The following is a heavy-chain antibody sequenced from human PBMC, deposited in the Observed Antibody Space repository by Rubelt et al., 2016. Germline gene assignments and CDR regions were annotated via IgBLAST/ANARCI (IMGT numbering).Heavy chain of an antibody. CDR2: IWYDGSNK. CDR1: GFTFSSYG. Sequence: GGVVQPGRSLRLSCAASGFTFSSYGMHWVRQAPGKRLEWGAGIWYDGSNKYYADSVKGRFTISRDNSKNTLYLQMNSLRAEDTAVYYCARGGMGGSTGYFDYWGQGTLVTVSS. D-gene: IGHD1-26*01. CDR3: ARGGMGGSTGYFDY. V-gene: IGHV3-33*01. J-gene: IGHJ4*02.